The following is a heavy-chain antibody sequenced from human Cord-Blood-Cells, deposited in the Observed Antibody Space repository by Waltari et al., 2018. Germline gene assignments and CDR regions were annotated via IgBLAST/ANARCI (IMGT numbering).Heavy chain of an antibody. V-gene: IGHV4-31*03. CDR1: GGSISSGGYY. J-gene: IGHJ2*01. Sequence: QVQLQESGPGLVKPSQTLSLTCTVSGGSISSGGYYWSWIRQHPGKGMEWIGYIYYSGSTYYNPSLKSRVTISVDTSKNQFSLKLSSVTAADTAVYYCARDSPPTNNWGHDYWYFDLWGRGTLVTVSS. CDR2: IYYSGST. CDR3: ARDSPPTNNWGHDYWYFDL. D-gene: IGHD7-27*01.